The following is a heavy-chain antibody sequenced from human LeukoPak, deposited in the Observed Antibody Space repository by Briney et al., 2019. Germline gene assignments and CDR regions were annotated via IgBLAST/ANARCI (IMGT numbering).Heavy chain of an antibody. J-gene: IGHJ4*02. D-gene: IGHD5-24*01. CDR2: IIPIFGTA. V-gene: IGHV1-69*01. CDR1: GGTFSSYA. Sequence: SVKVSCKASGGTFSSYAISWVRQAPGQGLEWMGGIIPIFGTANYSQKFQGRVTITADESTSTAYMELSSLRSEDTAVYYCARREDGYNYNYFDYWGQGTLVTVSS. CDR3: ARREDGYNYNYFDY.